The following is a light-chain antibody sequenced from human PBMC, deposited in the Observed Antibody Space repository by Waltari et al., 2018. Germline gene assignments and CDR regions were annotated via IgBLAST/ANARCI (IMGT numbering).Light chain of an antibody. CDR3: AVWDDSLNGWV. CDR1: NSNIGSNT. Sequence: QSVLTQPPSASGTPGQRVTISCSGSNSNIGSNTVSWYEQLPGMAPKLLIFRNDHRPSGVPDRFSGSKSGTSASLAISGLQSEDEADYYCAVWDDSLNGWVFGGGTRLTVL. CDR2: RND. J-gene: IGLJ3*02. V-gene: IGLV1-44*01.